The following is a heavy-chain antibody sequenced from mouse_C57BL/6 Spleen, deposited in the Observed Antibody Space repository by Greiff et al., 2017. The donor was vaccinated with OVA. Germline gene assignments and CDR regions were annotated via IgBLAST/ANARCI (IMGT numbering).Heavy chain of an antibody. CDR3: AKKGYYDGDYFGY. CDR1: GYTFTSYW. Sequence: VQLQQPGAELVMPGASVKLSCKASGYTFTSYWMHWVKQRPGQGLEWIGEIDPSDSYTNYNQKFKGKSTLTVDKSSSTAYMQLSSLTSEDSAVYYCAKKGYYDGDYFGYWGKGTTLTVSS. CDR2: IDPSDSYT. D-gene: IGHD1-1*01. V-gene: IGHV1-69*01. J-gene: IGHJ2*01.